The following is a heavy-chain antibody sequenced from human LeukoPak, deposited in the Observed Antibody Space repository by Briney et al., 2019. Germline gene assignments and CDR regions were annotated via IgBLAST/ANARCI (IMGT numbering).Heavy chain of an antibody. CDR2: ISAYNGNT. J-gene: IGHJ5*02. CDR1: GYTFTSYG. Sequence: ASVKVSCKASGYTFTSYGISWVRQAPGQGLEWMGWISAYNGNTNYAQKLQGRVTMTTDTSTSTAYMELRSLRSDDTAVYYCARVGIVVAVPQTNNWFDPWGQGTLVTVSS. D-gene: IGHD2-15*01. CDR3: ARVGIVVAVPQTNNWFDP. V-gene: IGHV1-18*01.